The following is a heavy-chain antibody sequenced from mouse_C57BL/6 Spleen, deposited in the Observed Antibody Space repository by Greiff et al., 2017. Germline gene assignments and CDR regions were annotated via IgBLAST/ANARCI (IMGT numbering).Heavy chain of an antibody. CDR2: IHPSDSDT. CDR3: AINGWLRDY. V-gene: IGHV1-74*01. J-gene: IGHJ2*01. CDR1: GYTFTSYW. Sequence: QVHVKQPGAELVKPGASVKVSCKASGYTFTSYWMHWVKQRPGQGLEWIGRIHPSDSDTNYNQKFKGKATLTVDKSSSTAYMQLSSLTSEDSAVYYCAINGWLRDYWGQGTTLTVSS. D-gene: IGHD2-2*01.